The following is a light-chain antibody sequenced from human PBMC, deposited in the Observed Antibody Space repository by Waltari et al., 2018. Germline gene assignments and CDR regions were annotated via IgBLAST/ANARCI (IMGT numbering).Light chain of an antibody. Sequence: QSALTQPPSVSGSPGQSVTISCTGTSSDVGSYNRVSWYQHPPGTAPKLMIYEVNNRPSRVPDRFSGSRSGNTASLTISGLQAEDEGDYYCASYTGGTTILFGGGTRLTVL. J-gene: IGLJ2*01. V-gene: IGLV2-18*02. CDR3: ASYTGGTTIL. CDR2: EVN. CDR1: SSDVGSYNR.